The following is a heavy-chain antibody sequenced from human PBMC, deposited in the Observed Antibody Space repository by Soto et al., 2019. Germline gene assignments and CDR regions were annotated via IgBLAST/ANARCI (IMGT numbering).Heavy chain of an antibody. D-gene: IGHD3-9*01. J-gene: IGHJ6*02. V-gene: IGHV1-69*13. CDR2: IIPIFGTA. CDR3: ARNFDWLPAPRLYYYYGMDV. Sequence: SVKVYCKTSGGTYSRYAISWVRQAPGQGLEWLGGIIPIFGTANYAQKFQGRVTITADESTSTAYMELSSLRSEDTAVYYCARNFDWLPAPRLYYYYGMDVWGQGTTVTVSS. CDR1: GGTYSRYA.